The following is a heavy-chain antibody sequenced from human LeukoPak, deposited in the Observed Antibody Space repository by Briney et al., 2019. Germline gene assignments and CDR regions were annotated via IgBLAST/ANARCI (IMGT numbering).Heavy chain of an antibody. J-gene: IGHJ4*02. CDR3: AYSSSWYSSLIFDY. CDR1: GGSISSSNW. Sequence: SETLSLTCAVSGGSISSSNWWSLVRQPPGKGLEWIGEIYHSGSTNYNPSLKSRVTISVDKSKNQFSLKLSSVTAADTAVYYCAYSSSWYSSLIFDYWGQGTLVTVSS. V-gene: IGHV4-4*02. CDR2: IYHSGST. D-gene: IGHD6-13*01.